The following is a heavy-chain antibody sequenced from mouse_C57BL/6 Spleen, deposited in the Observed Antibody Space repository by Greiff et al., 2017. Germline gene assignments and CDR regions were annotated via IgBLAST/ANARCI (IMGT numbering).Heavy chain of an antibody. Sequence: EVKLVESGGGLVKPGGSLKLSCAASGFTFSSYAMSWVRQTPAKRLEWVATISDGGSYTYYPDNVEGRFTLSRDNAKNNLYLQMSQLKSEDTAMYYGARDNDSWYFDVWGTGTTVTVSS. CDR2: ISDGGSYT. J-gene: IGHJ1*03. CDR1: GFTFSSYA. D-gene: IGHD2-4*01. V-gene: IGHV5-4*01. CDR3: ARDNDSWYFDV.